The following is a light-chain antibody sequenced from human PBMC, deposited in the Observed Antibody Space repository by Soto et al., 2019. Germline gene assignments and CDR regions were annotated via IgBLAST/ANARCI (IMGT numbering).Light chain of an antibody. CDR1: QSISSW. Sequence: DIQMTQSPSTLSASVGDRVTITCRASQSISSWLSWYQQKPGKAPKLLIYDASSLASGVPSRFSGSGSGTEFTLTISSLQPDDFATYYCQQYNSYPYTFCQGTKLEIK. CDR2: DAS. CDR3: QQYNSYPYT. V-gene: IGKV1-5*01. J-gene: IGKJ2*01.